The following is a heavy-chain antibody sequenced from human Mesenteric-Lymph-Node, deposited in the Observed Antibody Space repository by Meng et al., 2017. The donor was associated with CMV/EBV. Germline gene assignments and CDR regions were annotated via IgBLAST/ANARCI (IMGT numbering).Heavy chain of an antibody. J-gene: IGHJ6*02. CDR3: AREGVPAAGMDV. Sequence: GESLKISCAASGFTVSSNYMSWVRQAPGKGLEWVSVIYSGGSTYYADSVKGRFTISRDNSKNTLYLQMNSLRAEDTAVYYCAREGVPAAGMDVWGQGTTVTV. D-gene: IGHD2-2*01. CDR2: IYSGGST. CDR1: GFTVSSNY. V-gene: IGHV3-66*02.